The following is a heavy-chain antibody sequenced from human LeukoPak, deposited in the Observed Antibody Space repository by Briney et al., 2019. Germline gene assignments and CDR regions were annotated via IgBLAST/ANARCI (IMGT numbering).Heavy chain of an antibody. J-gene: IGHJ4*02. Sequence: GGSLRLSCAASGFTFSSTAMHWVRQAPGKGLEWVAVISYDGSKKYYADSVKGRFTISRDNSKNTLYLRMNSLRTEDTAVYYCARVKYGAGSYSVDYWGQGALVTVSS. CDR1: GFTFSSTA. D-gene: IGHD3-10*01. CDR3: ARVKYGAGSYSVDY. V-gene: IGHV3-30-3*01. CDR2: ISYDGSKK.